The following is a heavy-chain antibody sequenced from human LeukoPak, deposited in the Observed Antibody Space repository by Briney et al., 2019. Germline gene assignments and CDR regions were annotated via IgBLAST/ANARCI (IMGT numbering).Heavy chain of an antibody. Sequence: GGSLRLSCAASGFTFSSYAMSWVRQTPGTGLEWVSAISGSGGSTYYPDSVKGRFTISRDNTRNTLFLQMNSLRAEDTAVYDCAKAYWNEYYFYYWGQVTLVTVSS. D-gene: IGHD1-1*01. CDR2: ISGSGGST. V-gene: IGHV3-23*01. CDR1: GFTFSSYA. J-gene: IGHJ4*02. CDR3: AKAYWNEYYFYY.